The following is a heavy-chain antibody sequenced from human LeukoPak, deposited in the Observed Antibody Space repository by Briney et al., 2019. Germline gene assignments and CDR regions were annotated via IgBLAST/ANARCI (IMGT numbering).Heavy chain of an antibody. CDR2: IIPILGIA. CDR3: ARARDSSGYYYSY. D-gene: IGHD3-22*01. V-gene: IGHV1-69*04. Sequence: SVKVSCKASGGTFSSYAISWVRQAPGQGLEWMGRIIPILGIANYAQKFQGRVTITADKSTSTAYMELSSLRSEDTAVYYCARARDSSGYYYSYWGQGTLVTVSS. J-gene: IGHJ4*02. CDR1: GGTFSSYA.